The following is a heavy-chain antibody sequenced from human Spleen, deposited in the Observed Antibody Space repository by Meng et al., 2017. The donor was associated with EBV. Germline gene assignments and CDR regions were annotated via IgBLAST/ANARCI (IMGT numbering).Heavy chain of an antibody. Sequence: VQLVESGGGVVQPGRSLRLSCAASGFTFRSYAMHWVRQAPGKGLEWVAVISFDGSNKYYADSVKGRFTISRDDSKNTLYLQMNSLRVEDTAVYYCARDQSGDYGFCPDYWGQGTLVTVSS. V-gene: IGHV3-30-3*01. J-gene: IGHJ4*02. CDR1: GFTFRSYA. D-gene: IGHD4-17*01. CDR3: ARDQSGDYGFCPDY. CDR2: ISFDGSNK.